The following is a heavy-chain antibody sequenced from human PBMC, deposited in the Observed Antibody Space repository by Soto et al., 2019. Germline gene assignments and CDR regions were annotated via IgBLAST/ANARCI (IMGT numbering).Heavy chain of an antibody. D-gene: IGHD3-3*01. J-gene: IGHJ6*03. Sequence: ASVKVSCKASGYTFTSYDINWVRQATGQGLEWMGWMNPNSGNTGYAQKFQGRVTMTRNTSISTAYMELSSLRSEDTAVYYCARGSYYDFWSGYYYYYYYLAVWGKGTTVTVSS. CDR2: MNPNSGNT. CDR1: GYTFTSYD. CDR3: ARGSYYDFWSGYYYYYYYLAV. V-gene: IGHV1-8*01.